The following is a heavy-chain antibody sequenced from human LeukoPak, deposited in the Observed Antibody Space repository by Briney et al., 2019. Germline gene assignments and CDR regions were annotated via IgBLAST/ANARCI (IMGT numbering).Heavy chain of an antibody. CDR3: ARAGLYFDWLLAFDY. J-gene: IGHJ4*02. V-gene: IGHV4-59*01. CDR2: IYYSGST. Sequence: SETLSLTCTVSGGSISSYSWSWIRQPPGKGLEWIGYIYYSGSTNYNPSLKSRVTISVDTSKNQFSLKLSSVTAADTAVYYCARAGLYFDWLLAFDYWGQGTLVTVSS. D-gene: IGHD3-9*01. CDR1: GGSISSYS.